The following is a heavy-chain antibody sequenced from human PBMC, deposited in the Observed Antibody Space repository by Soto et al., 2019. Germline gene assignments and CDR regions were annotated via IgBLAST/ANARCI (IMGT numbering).Heavy chain of an antibody. CDR1: GFTFSNFA. CDR3: PKGRRWELPLDY. CDR2: ISDTGRST. V-gene: IGHV3-23*01. D-gene: IGHD1-7*01. Sequence: EVQLLESGGGLVQPGGSLRLSCAASGFTFSNFAMSWVRQAPGKGLEWVSAISDTGRSTYYADSVKGRFTISRDNSKNTLYLQMNSLTAEDTAVYYRPKGRRWELPLDYWGQGTLVTVSS. J-gene: IGHJ4*02.